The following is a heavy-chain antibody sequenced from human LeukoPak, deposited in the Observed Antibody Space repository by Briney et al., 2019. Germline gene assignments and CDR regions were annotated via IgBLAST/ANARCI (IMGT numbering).Heavy chain of an antibody. V-gene: IGHV3-48*01. CDR2: IRSSSTTI. CDR3: ARNLNTADDY. CDR1: GFTFSDSS. Sequence: GGSLRLSRTASGFTFSDSSMNWVRQAPRKGLEWLSYIRSSSTTIYYADSVKGRFTISRDDAKNSLYLQMNSLRAEDTAVYYCARNLNTADDYWGQGILVTVSS. J-gene: IGHJ4*02. D-gene: IGHD5-18*01.